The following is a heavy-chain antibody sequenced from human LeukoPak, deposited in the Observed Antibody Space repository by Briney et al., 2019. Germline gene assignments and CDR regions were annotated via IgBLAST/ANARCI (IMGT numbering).Heavy chain of an antibody. CDR1: GYTLTSYG. J-gene: IGHJ3*02. V-gene: IGHV1-18*01. D-gene: IGHD6-6*01. CDR2: TNTYNGNT. Sequence: GASVKVSCKASGYTLTSYGISWERQAPGQELVCLGWTNTYNGNTNYAQNFQGRVTMTIDTSTNTAYMELRSLRSDDAAVYYYVRVSSSRGKLDAFDIWGQGTMVTVSS. CDR3: VRVSSSRGKLDAFDI.